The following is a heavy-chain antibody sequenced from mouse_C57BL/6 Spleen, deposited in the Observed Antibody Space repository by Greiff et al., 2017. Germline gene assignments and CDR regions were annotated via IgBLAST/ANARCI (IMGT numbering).Heavy chain of an antibody. CDR1: GFTFSDYY. CDR3: ARCYGSRDWYFDV. CDR2: INYDGSST. J-gene: IGHJ1*03. Sequence: EVMLVESEGGLVQPGSSMKLSCTASGFTFSDYYMAWVRQVPEKGLEWVANINYDGSSTYYLDSLKSRFIISRDNAKNILYLQMSSLKSEDTATYYCARCYGSRDWYFDVWGTGTTVTVSS. D-gene: IGHD1-1*01. V-gene: IGHV5-16*01.